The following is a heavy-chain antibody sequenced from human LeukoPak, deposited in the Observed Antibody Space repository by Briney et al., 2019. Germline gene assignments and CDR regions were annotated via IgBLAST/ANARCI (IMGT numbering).Heavy chain of an antibody. J-gene: IGHJ4*02. V-gene: IGHV1-8*01. CDR2: MNPNSGNT. CDR1: GYTFTSYD. Sequence: ASVKVSCKASGYTFTSYDINWVRQATGQGLEWMGWMNPNSGNTGYARKFQGRVTMTRDTSISTAYMELSSLRSEDTAVYYCARGLLGDGYDVDYWGQGTLVTVSS. CDR3: ARGLLGDGYDVDY. D-gene: IGHD3-16*01.